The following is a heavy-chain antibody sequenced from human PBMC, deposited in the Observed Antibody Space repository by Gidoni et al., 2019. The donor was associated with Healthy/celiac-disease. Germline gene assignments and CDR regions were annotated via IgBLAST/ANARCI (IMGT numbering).Heavy chain of an antibody. V-gene: IGHV4-39*01. J-gene: IGHJ4*02. Sequence: QLQLQESGPGLVKPSETLSLTCTVSGRSISSSSYYWGWIRQPPGKGLEWIGSIYYSGSTYYNPSLKSRVTISVDTSKNQFSLKLSAVTAADTAVYYCASLDIVAYYFDYWGQGTLVTVSS. CDR1: GRSISSSSYY. CDR2: IYYSGST. D-gene: IGHD5-12*01. CDR3: ASLDIVAYYFDY.